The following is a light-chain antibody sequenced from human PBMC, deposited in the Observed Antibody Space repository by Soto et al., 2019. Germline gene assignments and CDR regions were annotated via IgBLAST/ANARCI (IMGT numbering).Light chain of an antibody. CDR1: SSDVGSYDR. J-gene: IGLJ2*01. Sequence: QSALTQPPSVSGSPGQSVTISCTGTSSDVGSYDRVSWYQQPPGTAPKLMIYEVSNRPSGVPDRFSGSKSGNTASLTISGLQAEDEADYYCRSFTSNSTVIFGGGTKLTVL. CDR2: EVS. CDR3: RSFTSNSTVI. V-gene: IGLV2-18*02.